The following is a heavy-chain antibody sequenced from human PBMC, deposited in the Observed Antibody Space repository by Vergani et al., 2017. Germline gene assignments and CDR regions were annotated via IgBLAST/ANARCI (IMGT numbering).Heavy chain of an antibody. J-gene: IGHJ4*02. CDR2: INPSGGHT. CDR3: ARGDYGILTGYRY. V-gene: IGHV1-46*03. D-gene: IGHD3-9*01. CDR1: GYTFTSYA. Sequence: QVPLVQSGAEVKKPGASVKVSCKASGYTFTSYAMHWVRQAPGQRLEWMGIINPSGGHTNYAQKVQGRVTMTRDTSTGTVYMELSSLRSEDTAIYYCARGDYGILTGYRYWGQGALVTVSA.